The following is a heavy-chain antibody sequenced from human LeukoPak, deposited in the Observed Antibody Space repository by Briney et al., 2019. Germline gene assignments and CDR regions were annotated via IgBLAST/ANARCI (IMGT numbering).Heavy chain of an antibody. CDR3: ARHHSWDAFDI. CDR2: ISAYNGNT. Sequence: ASVNVSCKASGYTFTSYGISWVRQAPGQGLEWIGWISAYNGNTNYAQKLQGRVTMTADTSTSTAYMELRSLRSDATAVYYCARHHSWDAFDIWGQGTMVTVSS. J-gene: IGHJ3*02. CDR1: GYTFTSYG. V-gene: IGHV1-18*04.